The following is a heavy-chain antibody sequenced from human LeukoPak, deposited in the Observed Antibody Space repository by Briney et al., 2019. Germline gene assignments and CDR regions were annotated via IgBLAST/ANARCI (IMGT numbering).Heavy chain of an antibody. D-gene: IGHD6-19*01. Sequence: GVSLRLSCTASGFTFSSYTMNWVRQAPGKGLEWVASISSSSSHINYVDSVKGRFTVSRDNADFSLFLHMDSLRTEDSGIYYCARPSAVAGTPYYYAYMDVWGKGTTVAVSS. J-gene: IGHJ6*03. V-gene: IGHV3-21*04. CDR2: ISSSSSHI. CDR1: GFTFSSYT. CDR3: ARPSAVAGTPYYYAYMDV.